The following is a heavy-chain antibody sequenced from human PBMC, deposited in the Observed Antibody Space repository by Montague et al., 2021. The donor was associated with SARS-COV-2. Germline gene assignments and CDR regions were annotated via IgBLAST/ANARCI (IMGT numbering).Heavy chain of an antibody. D-gene: IGHD3-3*01. CDR1: GGFISSSY. CDR3: ARADFWSGYLYFDY. Sequence: SETRSLTCTVPGGFISSSYWSWIRQPAGKGLEWIGRIYTSGSTNYNPSLKSRVTISVDTSKNQFSLKLSSVTAADTAVYYCARADFWSGYLYFDYWGQGTLVTVSS. J-gene: IGHJ4*02. V-gene: IGHV4-4*07. CDR2: IYTSGST.